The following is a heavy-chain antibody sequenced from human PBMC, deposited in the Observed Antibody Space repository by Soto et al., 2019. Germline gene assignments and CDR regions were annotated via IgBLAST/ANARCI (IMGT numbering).Heavy chain of an antibody. V-gene: IGHV1-69*01. Sequence: GQGLEWMGGIIPIFGTANYAQKFQGRVTITADESTSTAYMELSSLRSEDTAVYYCARNGIAVAGTLIDYWGQGTLVTVSS. J-gene: IGHJ4*02. CDR3: ARNGIAVAGTLIDY. D-gene: IGHD6-19*01. CDR2: IIPIFGTA.